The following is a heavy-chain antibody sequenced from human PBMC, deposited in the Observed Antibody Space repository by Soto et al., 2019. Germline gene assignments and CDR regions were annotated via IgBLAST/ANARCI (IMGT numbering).Heavy chain of an antibody. V-gene: IGHV1-18*01. J-gene: IGHJ6*02. CDR1: DNTFTYYG. Sequence: QAQLVQSGSEVKRPGASVKVSCRSFDNTFTYYGITWVRQAPGQGLEWLGWISGYNANTKEAQKFQDRVSMTADTSTRTAYLEVRSLTSDDTGVYFCAAPGGNHFGMDVWGQGTTVTVSS. D-gene: IGHD2-8*02. CDR3: AAPGGNHFGMDV. CDR2: ISGYNANT.